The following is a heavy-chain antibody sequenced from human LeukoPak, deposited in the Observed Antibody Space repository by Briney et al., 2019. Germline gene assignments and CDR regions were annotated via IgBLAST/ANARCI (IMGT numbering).Heavy chain of an antibody. CDR1: GGSISSNNYY. Sequence: PSETLSLTCTVSGGSISSNNYYWGWIRQPPGKGLEWIGSIYYSGSTYYNPSLKSRVTISVDTSKNQFSLKLSSVTAADTALYYCASRSTYYYGSGSYFWSFWGQGILVTVSS. V-gene: IGHV4-39*01. CDR2: IYYSGST. D-gene: IGHD3-10*01. J-gene: IGHJ4*02. CDR3: ASRSTYYYGSGSYFWSF.